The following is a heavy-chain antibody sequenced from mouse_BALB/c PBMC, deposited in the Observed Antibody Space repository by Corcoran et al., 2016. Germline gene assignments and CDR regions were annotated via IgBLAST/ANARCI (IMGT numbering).Heavy chain of an antibody. D-gene: IGHD1-1*01. V-gene: IGHV14-3*02. CDR1: GFNIKDTY. Sequence: EVQLQQSGAELVKPGASVKLSCTASGFNIKDTYMHWVKQRPEQGLEWIGRIDPANGNTKYDPKFQGKATITADTSSNTAYLQLSSLTSEDTAVYYCAYHGSSYAMDYWGQGTSVTVSS. CDR3: AYHGSSYAMDY. CDR2: IDPANGNT. J-gene: IGHJ4*01.